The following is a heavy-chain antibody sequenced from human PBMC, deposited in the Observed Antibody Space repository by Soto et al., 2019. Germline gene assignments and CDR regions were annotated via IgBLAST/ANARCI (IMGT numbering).Heavy chain of an antibody. CDR3: ARDPQSGSQKLSFDF. Sequence: PGGSLRLSCAASGFTFNGYSMNWVRQAPGKGLEWISYIGGGGVTIYYADSVKGRFTVSRDNAKKSLYLQLNSLRDEDTAVYYCARDPQSGSQKLSFDFWGQGTPVPVSS. V-gene: IGHV3-48*02. D-gene: IGHD1-26*01. CDR2: IGGGGVTI. CDR1: GFTFNGYS. J-gene: IGHJ4*02.